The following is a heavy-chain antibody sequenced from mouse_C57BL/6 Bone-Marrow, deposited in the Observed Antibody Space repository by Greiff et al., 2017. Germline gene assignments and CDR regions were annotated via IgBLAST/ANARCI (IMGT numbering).Heavy chain of an antibody. CDR2: IYPSDSET. V-gene: IGHV1-61*01. CDR1: GYTFTSYW. J-gene: IGHJ2*01. CDR3: ARHGNYFDY. Sequence: QVQLQQPGAELVRPGSSVKLSCKASGYTFTSYWMDWVKQRPGQGLDWIGNIYPSDSETHYNQKFKDKATLTVDKSSSTAYMQLSSLTSEDSAVYYCARHGNYFDYWGQGTTLTVSS.